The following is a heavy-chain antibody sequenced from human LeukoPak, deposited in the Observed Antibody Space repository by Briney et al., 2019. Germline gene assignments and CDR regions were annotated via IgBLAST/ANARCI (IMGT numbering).Heavy chain of an antibody. CDR2: ISYDGSNK. Sequence: TGGSLRLSGAASGFTFSSYAMSWVRQAPGKGLEWVAVISYDGSNKYYADSVKGRFTISRDNSKNTLYLQMNSLRAEDTAVYYCAKDGSGSQGNWFDPWGQGTLVTVSS. J-gene: IGHJ5*02. CDR1: GFTFSSYA. D-gene: IGHD3-10*01. V-gene: IGHV3-30*18. CDR3: AKDGSGSQGNWFDP.